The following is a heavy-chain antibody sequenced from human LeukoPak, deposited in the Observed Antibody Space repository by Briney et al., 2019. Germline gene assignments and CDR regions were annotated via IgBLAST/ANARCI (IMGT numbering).Heavy chain of an antibody. D-gene: IGHD3-22*01. Sequence: GGSLRLSCAASGFTFDDYAMHWVRQAPGKGLEWVSAISGSGGSTYYADSVKGRFTISRDNSKNTLYLQMNSLRAEDTAVYYCAKDLTGYYDSSGYPDAFDIWGQGTMVTVSS. CDR3: AKDLTGYYDSSGYPDAFDI. V-gene: IGHV3-23*01. J-gene: IGHJ3*02. CDR2: ISGSGGST. CDR1: GFTFDDYA.